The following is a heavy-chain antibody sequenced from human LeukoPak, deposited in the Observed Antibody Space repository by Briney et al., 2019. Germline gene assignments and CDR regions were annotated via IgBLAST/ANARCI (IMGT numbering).Heavy chain of an antibody. CDR3: ARVRVTIFGVVIMKLGGWFDP. D-gene: IGHD3-3*01. CDR2: INRSGST. V-gene: IGHV4-34*01. CDR1: GGSFSGYY. Sequence: SETLSLTCAVYGGSFSGYYWSWIGQPPGKGLEWIGEINRSGSTNYNPSLKSRVTISVDTSKNQFSLKLSSVTAADTAVYYCARVRVTIFGVVIMKLGGWFDPWGQGTLVTVSS. J-gene: IGHJ5*02.